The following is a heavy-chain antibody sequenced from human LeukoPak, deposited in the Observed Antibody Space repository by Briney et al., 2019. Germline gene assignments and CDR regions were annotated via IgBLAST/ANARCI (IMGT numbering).Heavy chain of an antibody. CDR2: ISGSGGST. CDR1: GFTFSNAW. J-gene: IGHJ4*02. CDR3: AKVRWDNSGWYYPDS. Sequence: AGGSLRLSCAASGFTFSNAWMSWVRQAPGKGLEWVSAISGSGGSTYYADSVKGRFTISRDNSKNTLYLQMNSLRAEDTAVYYCAKVRWDNSGWYYPDSWGQGTLVTVSS. D-gene: IGHD6-19*01. V-gene: IGHV3-23*01.